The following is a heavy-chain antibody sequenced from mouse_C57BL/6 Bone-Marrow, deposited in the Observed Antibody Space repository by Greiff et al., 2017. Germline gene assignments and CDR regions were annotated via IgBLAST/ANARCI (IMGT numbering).Heavy chain of an antibody. CDR3: ARGGRDFDY. CDR2: INPNNGGT. Sequence: EVQLQQSGPELVKPGASVKISCKASGYTFPDYYMNWVKQSHGKSLEWIGDINPNNGGTSYNQKFKGKATLTVDKSSSTAYMELRSLTSEDSAVYYCARGGRDFDYWGQGTTLTVSS. J-gene: IGHJ2*01. CDR1: GYTFPDYY. V-gene: IGHV1-26*01.